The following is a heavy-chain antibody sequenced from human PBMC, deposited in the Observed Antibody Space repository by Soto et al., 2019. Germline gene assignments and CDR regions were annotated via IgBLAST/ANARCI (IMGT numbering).Heavy chain of an antibody. Sequence: SETLSLTCTVSGGSISSYYWSWIRQTPGKGLEWIGYIYYSGRTNYNPSLKSRVTISVDTSKSQFSLKLSSVNAADTAVYYCARGGGSVVVVPAAVYGMDVWGQGTTVTVSS. CDR3: ARGGGSVVVVPAAVYGMDV. J-gene: IGHJ6*02. D-gene: IGHD2-2*01. CDR1: GGSISSYY. CDR2: IYYSGRT. V-gene: IGHV4-59*01.